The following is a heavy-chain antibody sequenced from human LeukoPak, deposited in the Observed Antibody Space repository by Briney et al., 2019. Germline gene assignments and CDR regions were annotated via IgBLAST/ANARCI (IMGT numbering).Heavy chain of an antibody. J-gene: IGHJ5*02. CDR1: GFTFSNAW. D-gene: IGHD6-13*01. V-gene: IGHV3-30*03. CDR3: ARDRIAAAGTWFDP. CDR2: ISYDESNQ. Sequence: GGSLRLSCAASGFTFSNAWMSWVRQAPGKGLEWVAAISYDESNQSYADSVKGRFTISRDNSKNTLYLQMNSLRAEDTAVYYCARDRIAAAGTWFDPWGQGTLVTVSS.